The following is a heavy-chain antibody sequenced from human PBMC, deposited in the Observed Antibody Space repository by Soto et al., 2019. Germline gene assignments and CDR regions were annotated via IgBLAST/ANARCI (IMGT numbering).Heavy chain of an antibody. J-gene: IGHJ5*02. V-gene: IGHV1-18*01. CDR1: GYTFTSYG. Sequence: QVQLVQSGAEVKKPGASVKVSCKASGYTFTSYGISWVRQAPGQGLEGMGWINAYNGNTNYAQKLQGRVTMTTDTXXXXXXXXXXXLXXXXXAXYYCARVLPPFDPWGQGTLVTVSS. D-gene: IGHD3-10*01. CDR3: ARVLPPFDP. CDR2: INAYNGNT.